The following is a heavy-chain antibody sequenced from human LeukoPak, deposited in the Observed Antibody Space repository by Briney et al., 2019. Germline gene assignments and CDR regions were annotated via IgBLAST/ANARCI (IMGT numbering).Heavy chain of an antibody. V-gene: IGHV3-7*03. J-gene: IGHJ6*04. CDR3: ARDLGARLSQLLPNCYYYYGMDV. CDR1: GFTFSTYL. Sequence: GGSLRLSCAASGFTFSTYLLSWVRQAPGKGLEWAAIIKQDGSEGYSVESVKGRFTLSPDKAKNSLYLQMNSLRAEDTAVYYCARDLGARLSQLLPNCYYYYGMDVWGKGTTVSVSS. CDR2: IKQDGSEG. D-gene: IGHD2-2*01.